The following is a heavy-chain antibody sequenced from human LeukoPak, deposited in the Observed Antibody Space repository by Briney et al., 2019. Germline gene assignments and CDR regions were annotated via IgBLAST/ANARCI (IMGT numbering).Heavy chain of an antibody. J-gene: IGHJ4*02. CDR1: GVSISSYY. CDR3: ARTRQQLSGGYFDY. Sequence: SETLSLTCTVSGVSISSYYWSWIRQPPGRGLEWIGYLYYSGSTNYNPSLKSRVTISVDTSKNQFSLKLSSVTAADTAVYYCARTRQQLSGGYFDYWGQGTLVTVSS. D-gene: IGHD6-13*01. CDR2: LYYSGST. V-gene: IGHV4-59*01.